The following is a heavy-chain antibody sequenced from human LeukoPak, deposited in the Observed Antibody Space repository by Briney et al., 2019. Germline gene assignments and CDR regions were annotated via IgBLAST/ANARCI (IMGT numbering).Heavy chain of an antibody. V-gene: IGHV3-23*01. D-gene: IGHD1-1*01. Sequence: GRSLRLSCATSGFTFSTYAMSWVRQAPGEGLEWVSRISGSGSGTHYADSVTGRFTISRDNSKNMLYLHRNRLRGHHNAVYYCARSGAQKGYNSYFGHRGQGTLVTVSS. J-gene: IGHJ4*01. CDR3: ARSGAQKGYNSYFGH. CDR2: ISGSGSGT. CDR1: GFTFSTYA.